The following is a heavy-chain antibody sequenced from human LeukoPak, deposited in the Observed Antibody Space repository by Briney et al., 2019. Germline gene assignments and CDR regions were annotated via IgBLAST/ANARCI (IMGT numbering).Heavy chain of an antibody. CDR2: INPNSGGT. Sequence: ASVTVSCKASGYTFTVYYMHWVRQAPGQGREWMGWINPNSGGTNYAQKFQGRVTMTRDTSISTAYMELSRLRSDDTAVYYCARLSVAGVGGFDPWGQGTLVTVSS. CDR1: GYTFTVYY. D-gene: IGHD6-19*01. CDR3: ARLSVAGVGGFDP. J-gene: IGHJ5*02. V-gene: IGHV1-2*02.